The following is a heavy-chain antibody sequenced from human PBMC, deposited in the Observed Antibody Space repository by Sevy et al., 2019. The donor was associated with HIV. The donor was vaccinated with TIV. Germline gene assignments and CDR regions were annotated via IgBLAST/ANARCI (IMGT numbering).Heavy chain of an antibody. Sequence: GGSLRLSCAASGFMFSDYAMHWVRQAPGKELEWVAVISLDGRNKYYADSVKGRFAISRDNSKNTLDLQLNSLTADDTAVYYCARDLRAVAAYSFDYWGQGTLVTVSS. CDR1: GFMFSDYA. CDR3: ARDLRAVAAYSFDY. CDR2: ISLDGRNK. V-gene: IGHV3-30*09. J-gene: IGHJ4*02. D-gene: IGHD6-19*01.